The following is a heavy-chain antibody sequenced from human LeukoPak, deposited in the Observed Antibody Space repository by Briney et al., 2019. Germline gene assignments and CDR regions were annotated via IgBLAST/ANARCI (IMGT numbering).Heavy chain of an antibody. CDR3: AKPRFLEWLLSHYFDY. CDR1: GFTFSSYG. J-gene: IGHJ4*02. CDR2: IRYDGSNK. Sequence: GGSLRLSCAASGFTFSSYGMHWVRQAPGKGLEWVAFIRYDGSNKYYADSVKGRFTISRDNSKNTLYLQMNSLRAEDTAVYYCAKPRFLEWLLSHYFDYWGQGTLVTVSS. V-gene: IGHV3-30*02. D-gene: IGHD3-3*01.